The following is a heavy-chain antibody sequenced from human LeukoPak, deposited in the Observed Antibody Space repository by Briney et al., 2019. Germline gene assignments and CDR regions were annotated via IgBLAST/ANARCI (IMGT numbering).Heavy chain of an antibody. CDR1: GGSISTYY. D-gene: IGHD1-26*01. CDR2: IHSSGTT. CDR3: GRLNLPAVSGAFDY. V-gene: IGHV4-4*07. Sequence: PSETLSLTCTVSGGSISTYYWNWIRQPPGKGQAWVGRIHSSGTTHYNPSLRSRVTLSIDTSNNHHSLKLSSVTAANTAVYYCGRLNLPAVSGAFDYWGQGTLVTVSA. J-gene: IGHJ4*02.